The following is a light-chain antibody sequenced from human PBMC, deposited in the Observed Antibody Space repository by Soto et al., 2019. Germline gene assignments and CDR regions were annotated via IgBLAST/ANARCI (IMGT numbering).Light chain of an antibody. CDR3: QTWTTGTVV. CDR1: SGHSTYA. Sequence: QSVLTQSPSASASLGASVKLTCTLSSGHSTYAIAWHQQQPEKGPRYLMKLNSDGSHRKGDGIPDRFSGSSSGAERYLTISSLQSEDEADYYCQTWTTGTVVFGGGTKLTVL. CDR2: LNSDGSH. V-gene: IGLV4-69*01. J-gene: IGLJ2*01.